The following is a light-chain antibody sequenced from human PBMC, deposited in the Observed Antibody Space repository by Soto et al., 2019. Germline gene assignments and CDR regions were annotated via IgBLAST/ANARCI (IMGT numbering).Light chain of an antibody. J-gene: IGLJ2*01. CDR2: LSSDGSH. Sequence: QPVLTQSPSASASLGASVKLTCTLSSGHSSYAIAWHQQQPEKGPRYLMKLSSDGSHSKGDGIPDRFSGSSSGAERYLTISNPQSEDEADYYCQTWDTGARVVFGGGTKLTVL. CDR3: QTWDTGARVV. V-gene: IGLV4-69*01. CDR1: SGHSSYA.